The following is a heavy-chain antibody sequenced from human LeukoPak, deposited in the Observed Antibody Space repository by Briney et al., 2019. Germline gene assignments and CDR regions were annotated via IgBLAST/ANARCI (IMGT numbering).Heavy chain of an antibody. CDR1: GFTFSSYE. V-gene: IGHV3-48*03. J-gene: IGHJ6*03. CDR3: ARGTQWELRLYYYYYMDV. CDR2: ISSSGSTI. D-gene: IGHD1-26*01. Sequence: PGGSLRLSCAASGFTFSSYEMNWVRQAPGKGLEWVSYISSSGSTIYYADSVKGRFTISRDNAKNSLYLQMNSLRAEDTAVYYCARGTQWELRLYYYYYMDVWGKGTTVTISS.